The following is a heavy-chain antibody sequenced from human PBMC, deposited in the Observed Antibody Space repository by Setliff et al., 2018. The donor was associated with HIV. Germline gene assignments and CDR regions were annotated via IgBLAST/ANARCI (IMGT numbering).Heavy chain of an antibody. CDR1: GYSMSSGYY. V-gene: IGHV4-38-2*01. Sequence: SETLSLTCGVPGYSMSSGYYWGWIRQPPGKGLEWIGNVYHSGSTNYNPSLKSRVTISVDKSKNQFSLRLNSVTAADTAVYYCARVQYHYVNNGDSYYFTHWGHGTLVTVSS. CDR3: ARVQYHYVNNGDSYYFTH. J-gene: IGHJ4*01. D-gene: IGHD3-10*02. CDR2: VYHSGST.